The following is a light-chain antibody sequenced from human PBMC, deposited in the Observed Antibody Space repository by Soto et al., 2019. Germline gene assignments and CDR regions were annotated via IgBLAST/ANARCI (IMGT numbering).Light chain of an antibody. V-gene: IGKV3-20*01. CDR1: QSVSSSY. J-gene: IGKJ5*01. Sequence: EIVLTQSPGTLSLSPGETATLSCRASQSVSSSYLAWYQQKPGQAPRLLIYRASNRATGIPDRFSGSGSGTEFTLTISSLQSEDFAVYYCQQYNNWPPLTFGQGTRLEIK. CDR3: QQYNNWPPLT. CDR2: RAS.